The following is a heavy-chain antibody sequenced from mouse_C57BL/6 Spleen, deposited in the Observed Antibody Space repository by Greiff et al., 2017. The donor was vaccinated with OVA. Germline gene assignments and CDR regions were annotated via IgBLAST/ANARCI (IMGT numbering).Heavy chain of an antibody. CDR3: ARASNYGAWFAY. D-gene: IGHD2-5*01. Sequence: EVHLVESGGGLVKPGGSLKLSCAASGFTFSDYGMHWVRQAPEKGLEWVAYISSGSSNIYYADTVKGRFTISRDNAKNTLFLQMTSLRSEDTAMYYCARASNYGAWFAYWGQGTLVTVSA. J-gene: IGHJ3*01. CDR1: GFTFSDYG. V-gene: IGHV5-17*01. CDR2: ISSGSSNI.